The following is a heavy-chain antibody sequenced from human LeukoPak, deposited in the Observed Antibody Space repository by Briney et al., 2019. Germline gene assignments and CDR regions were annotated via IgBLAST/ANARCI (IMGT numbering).Heavy chain of an antibody. V-gene: IGHV3-7*01. J-gene: IGHJ4*02. CDR2: IKQDGSEK. CDR1: GFNLSSHA. Sequence: GGSLRLSCAAPGFNLSSHAMSWGRQAPGEGVGGGANIKQDGSEKYYVDSVKGRFTISRDNAKNSLYLQMNSLRAEDTAVYYCARERITGTTDYWGQGTLVTVSS. CDR3: ARERITGTTDY. D-gene: IGHD1-7*01.